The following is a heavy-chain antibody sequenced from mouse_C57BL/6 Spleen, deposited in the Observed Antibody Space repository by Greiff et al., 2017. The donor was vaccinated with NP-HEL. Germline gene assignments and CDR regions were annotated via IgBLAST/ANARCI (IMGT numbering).Heavy chain of an antibody. CDR1: GYTFTSYW. D-gene: IGHD1-1*01. V-gene: IGHV1-55*01. CDR2: IYPGSGST. J-gene: IGHJ2*01. Sequence: VQLQQPGAELVKPGASVKMSCKASGYTFTSYWITWVKQRPGQGLEWIGDIYPGSGSTNYNEKFKSKATLTVDTSSSTAYMQLSSLTSEDSAVYYCARGYYGSSYSGYWGQGTTLTVSS. CDR3: ARGYYGSSYSGY.